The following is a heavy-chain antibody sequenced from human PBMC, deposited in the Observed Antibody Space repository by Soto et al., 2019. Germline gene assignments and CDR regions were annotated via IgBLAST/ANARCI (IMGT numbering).Heavy chain of an antibody. J-gene: IGHJ4*02. CDR3: ARDVGYSYGYGYGY. CDR2: ISTSNGAT. CDR1: GYTFTANV. Sequence: QVQLVQSGAEVKKPGASVTISCKASGYTFTANVVSWVRQAPGHGLVWIGWISTSNGATNYSHSLQGRVTMTTDTSPSTAYLEVRSLRSDDTAVYWCARDVGYSYGYGYGYWGQGTLVTVSS. V-gene: IGHV1-18*04. D-gene: IGHD5-18*01.